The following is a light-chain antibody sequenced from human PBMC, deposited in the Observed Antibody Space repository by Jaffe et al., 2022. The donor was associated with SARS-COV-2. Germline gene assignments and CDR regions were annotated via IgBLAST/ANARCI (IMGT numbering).Light chain of an antibody. J-gene: IGKJ4*01. CDR3: QQRLHWPLT. CDR2: EAS. CDR1: QSVGNY. V-gene: IGKV3-11*01. Sequence: EIVLTQSPATLSLSPGERATLSCRASQSVGNYLGWYQQKPGQAPRLLIYEASNRAAGIPARFTASGSGTDFILTISSLEPEDSAVYYCQQRLHWPLTFGGGTNVEIK.